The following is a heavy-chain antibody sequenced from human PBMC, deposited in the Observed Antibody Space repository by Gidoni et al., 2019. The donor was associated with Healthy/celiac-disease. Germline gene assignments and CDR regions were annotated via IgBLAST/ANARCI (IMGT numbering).Heavy chain of an antibody. CDR2: IIPIFGTA. CDR3: AGGILGWFGETSPFDY. J-gene: IGHJ4*02. D-gene: IGHD3-10*01. V-gene: IGHV1-69*01. Sequence: QAPGQGLEWMGGIIPIFGTANYAQKFQGRVTITADESTSTAYMELSSLRSEDTAVYYCAGGILGWFGETSPFDYWGQGTLVTVSS.